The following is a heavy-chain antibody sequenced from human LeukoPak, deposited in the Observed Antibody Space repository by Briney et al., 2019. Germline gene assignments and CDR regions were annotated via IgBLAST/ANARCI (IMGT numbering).Heavy chain of an antibody. V-gene: IGHV3-23*01. CDR3: AKGVAYNTYYMDV. CDR2: FSGSGGNT. D-gene: IGHD1-1*01. Sequence: AGGSLRLSCAASGFAFRSYAMSWVRQAPGKGLEWVSGFSGSGGNTYYADSVMGRFTVSRDNSKNTLYLQMKSLRAEDTAVYYCAKGVAYNTYYMDVWAKGPRSPSP. CDR1: GFAFRSYA. J-gene: IGHJ6*03.